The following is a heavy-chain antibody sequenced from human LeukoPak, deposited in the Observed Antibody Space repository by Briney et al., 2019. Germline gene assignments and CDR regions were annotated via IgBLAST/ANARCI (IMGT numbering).Heavy chain of an antibody. CDR1: GGRFSYYA. CDR3: GRGPLKQQLVKPDPDYYYYMDV. J-gene: IGHJ6*03. V-gene: IGHV1-69*01. Sequence: GSSVKVSCKAPGGRFSYYALTWVRQAPGQGFEWMGGIIPIFGTTNYAQKFQGRVTFTADESTTTAYMELSSLRFEDTAVYYCGRGPLKQQLVKPDPDYYYYMDVWGNGTTVTVSS. CDR2: IIPIFGTT. D-gene: IGHD6-13*01.